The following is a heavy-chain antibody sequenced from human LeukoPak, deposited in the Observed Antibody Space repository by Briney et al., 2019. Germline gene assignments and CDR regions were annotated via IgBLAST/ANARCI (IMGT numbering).Heavy chain of an antibody. CDR3: ARGYSSGWYSGWYFDL. D-gene: IGHD6-19*01. CDR2: ISAYNGNT. Sequence: ASVKVSCKASGYTFTSYGISWVRQAPGQGLEWMGWISAYNGNTNYAQKLQGRVTMTTDTSTSTAYMELRSPRSDDTAVYYCARGYSSGWYSGWYFDLWGRGTLVTVSS. J-gene: IGHJ2*01. V-gene: IGHV1-18*01. CDR1: GYTFTSYG.